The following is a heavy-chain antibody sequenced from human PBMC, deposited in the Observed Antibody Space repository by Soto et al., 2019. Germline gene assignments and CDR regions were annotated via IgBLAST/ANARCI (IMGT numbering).Heavy chain of an antibody. D-gene: IGHD1-26*01. CDR2: IIPIFGTA. CDR1: GGTFSTYS. J-gene: IGHJ4*02. Sequence: QVQLVQSGAEVKKPGSSVKVSCKTSGGTFSTYSIVWVRQAPGEGLEWMGGIIPIFGTANYAQKFQERVTITTDKSTNTAFMELSSQKSEDTAMYYCASSSGNNYGVGTNYYFDYWGQGALVTVSS. CDR3: ASSSGNNYGVGTNYYFDY. V-gene: IGHV1-69*06.